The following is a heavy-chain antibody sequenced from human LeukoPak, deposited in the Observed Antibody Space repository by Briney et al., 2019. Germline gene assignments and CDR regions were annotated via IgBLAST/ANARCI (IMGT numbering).Heavy chain of an antibody. J-gene: IGHJ4*02. Sequence: PGGSLRLSCAAPGFTFSSYWMSWVRQAPGKGLEWVADINLDGSEKYYVDSVKGRFTISRDNAKNSLNLHMNSLRAEDTAVYYCAREGTRGFFDSWGQGTLVTVSS. CDR3: AREGTRGFFDS. CDR1: GFTFSSYW. D-gene: IGHD1/OR15-1a*01. CDR2: INLDGSEK. V-gene: IGHV3-7*01.